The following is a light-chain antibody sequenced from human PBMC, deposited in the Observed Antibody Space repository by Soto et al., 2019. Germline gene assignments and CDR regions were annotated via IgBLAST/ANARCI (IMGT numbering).Light chain of an antibody. Sequence: DIQMTQSPSSLSASVGDRVTVTCRASQTINSYLNWYQQKPGKAPNLLIYAASTLQSGVPSRFSGSGSGTDFTLTISSLQPEEFATYYCQQCYSIPYSFGPGTKLEIK. J-gene: IGKJ2*01. CDR2: AAS. V-gene: IGKV1-39*01. CDR3: QQCYSIPYS. CDR1: QTINSY.